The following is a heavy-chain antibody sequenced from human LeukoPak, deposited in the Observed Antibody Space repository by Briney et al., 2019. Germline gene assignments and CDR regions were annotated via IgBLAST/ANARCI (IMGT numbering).Heavy chain of an antibody. CDR2: INPNSGGT. CDR3: ARDVEMATINNWFDP. J-gene: IGHJ5*02. V-gene: IGHV1-2*02. Sequence: ASVKVSCKASGYTFTGYYMHWVRQAPGQGLEWMGWINPNSGGTNYAQKFQGRVTMTRDTSISTAYMELSRLRSDDTAVYYCARDVEMATINNWFDPWGQGTLVTVSS. CDR1: GYTFTGYY. D-gene: IGHD5-24*01.